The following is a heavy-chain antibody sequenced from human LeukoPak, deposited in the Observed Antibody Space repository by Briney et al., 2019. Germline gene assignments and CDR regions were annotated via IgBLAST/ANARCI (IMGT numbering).Heavy chain of an antibody. D-gene: IGHD6-13*01. CDR3: ARDHTSSSWFHYYYYAMDV. CDR1: GYTFTSYA. CDR2: ISGYNGNT. J-gene: IGHJ6*02. V-gene: IGHV1-18*01. Sequence: ASVKVSCKASGYTFTSYAISWVRQAPGQGLEWMGWISGYNGNTYYAHNLQGRVTMTTDTSTSTAYMELRSLRSDDTAVYYCARDHTSSSWFHYYYYAMDVWGQGTTVTVSS.